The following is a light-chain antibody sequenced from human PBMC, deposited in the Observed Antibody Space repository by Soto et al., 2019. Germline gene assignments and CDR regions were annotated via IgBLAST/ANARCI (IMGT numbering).Light chain of an antibody. CDR1: RTINTY. Sequence: DVRMTQSPSSLSASVGDTITITCRASRTINTYLNWFQQKPGEPPRLLIYGASTLHDGVPSRFSGSCSGADFPPTISGLHPKDLAIYHCQQTYSDFFFGGGTKV. V-gene: IGKV1-39*01. CDR3: QQTYSDFF. J-gene: IGKJ4*01. CDR2: GAS.